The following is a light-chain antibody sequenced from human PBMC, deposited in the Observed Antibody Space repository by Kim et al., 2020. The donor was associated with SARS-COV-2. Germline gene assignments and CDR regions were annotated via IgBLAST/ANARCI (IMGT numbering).Light chain of an antibody. V-gene: IGLV6-57*01. CDR2: EDD. J-gene: IGLJ2*01. Sequence: TPVTLSCARSNGSIAIHYVQWYQQRPGRSPTTVIFEDDQRPSGVPDRFSGSLDSSSNSASLTISGLRTDDEADYYCQSNHNNKVIFGGGTQLTVL. CDR3: QSNHNNKVI. CDR1: NGSIAIHY.